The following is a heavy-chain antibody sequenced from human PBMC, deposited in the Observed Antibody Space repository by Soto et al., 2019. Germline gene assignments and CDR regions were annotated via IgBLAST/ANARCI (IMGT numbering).Heavy chain of an antibody. D-gene: IGHD2-2*01. CDR2: FDPEDGET. J-gene: IGHJ6*02. CDR1: GYTLTELS. Sequence: ASVKVSCKXSGYTLTELSMHWVRQAPGKGLEWMGGFDPEDGETIYAQKFQGRVTMTEDTSTDTAYMELSSLRSEDTAVYYCATDPGYCSRTSCPYGMDVWGQGTTVTVSS. V-gene: IGHV1-24*01. CDR3: ATDPGYCSRTSCPYGMDV.